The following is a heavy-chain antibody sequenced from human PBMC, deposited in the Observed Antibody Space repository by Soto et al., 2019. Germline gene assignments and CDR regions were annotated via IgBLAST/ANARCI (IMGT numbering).Heavy chain of an antibody. V-gene: IGHV3-30*18. D-gene: IGHD1-26*01. Sequence: QVHLVESGGGVVHPGRSLRLSCAASEFAFSTYGMHWVRQAPGKGLEWVAVVSNDGSNIYYADSVRGRFTISRDNSKNMLYLQMNGLRAEDTAVYYCAKDHVYSGIYDYYFDYWGQGNMVTVSA. CDR3: AKDHVYSGIYDYYFDY. CDR2: VSNDGSNI. J-gene: IGHJ4*02. CDR1: EFAFSTYG.